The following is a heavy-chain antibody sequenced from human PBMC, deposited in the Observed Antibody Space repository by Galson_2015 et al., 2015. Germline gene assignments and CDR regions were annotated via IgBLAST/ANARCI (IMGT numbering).Heavy chain of an antibody. CDR1: GFSVSTSAVG. V-gene: IGHV2-5*02. CDR3: VRTFWSGSGCHYYMDV. D-gene: IGHD3-3*01. CDR2: IYWDDDK. J-gene: IGHJ6*03. Sequence: PALVKPTQTLTLTCTFSGFSVSTSAVGVGWIRQPPGKALEWLAVIYWDDDKRYSPSLRSRLTITKDTSKNQVVLTMTNMDPVDTATYYCVRTFWSGSGCHYYMDVWGKGTTVTVSS.